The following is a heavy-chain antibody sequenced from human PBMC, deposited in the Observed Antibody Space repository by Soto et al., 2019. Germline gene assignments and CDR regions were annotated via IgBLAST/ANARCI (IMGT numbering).Heavy chain of an antibody. Sequence: EVQLVESGGDLVQPGESLRLSCAASGFTFSSNYMHWVRQAPGKGLVWVSFINSDGSRTNYADSVKGRFTISRDNAKNTLYLQMTSLSAEDTAVYSFASRGAVVPAASFDYWGQGTLVTVSS. CDR2: INSDGSRT. V-gene: IGHV3-74*01. D-gene: IGHD2-2*01. CDR1: GFTFSSNY. CDR3: ASRGAVVPAASFDY. J-gene: IGHJ4*02.